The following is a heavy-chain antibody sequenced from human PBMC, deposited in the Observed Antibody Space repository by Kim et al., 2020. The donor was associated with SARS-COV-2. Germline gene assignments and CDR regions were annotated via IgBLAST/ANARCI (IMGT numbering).Heavy chain of an antibody. CDR1: GGSISSGSYY. CDR3: ARTYYYYGMDV. CDR2: IYTSGST. V-gene: IGHV4-61*02. Sequence: SETLSLTCTVSGGSISSGSYYWSWIRQPAGKGLEWIGRIYTSGSTNYNPSLKSRVTISVDTSKNQFSLKLSSVTAADTAVYYCARTYYYYGMDVWGQGTTVTVSS. J-gene: IGHJ6*02.